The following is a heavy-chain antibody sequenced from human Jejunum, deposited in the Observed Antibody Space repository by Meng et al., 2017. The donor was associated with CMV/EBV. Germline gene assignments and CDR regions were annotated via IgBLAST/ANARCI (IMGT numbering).Heavy chain of an antibody. D-gene: IGHD6-6*01. J-gene: IGHJ4*02. CDR3: TRQEIAARPPFDY. Sequence: FSFGGFAMHWGRQASGKGLGWVGRIRSQTNSYATAYTASVKGRFTISRDDSKNTAYLQMNSLKTEDTAVYYCTRQEIAARPPFDYWGQGTLVTVSS. CDR1: FSFGGFA. CDR2: IRSQTNSYAT. V-gene: IGHV3-73*01.